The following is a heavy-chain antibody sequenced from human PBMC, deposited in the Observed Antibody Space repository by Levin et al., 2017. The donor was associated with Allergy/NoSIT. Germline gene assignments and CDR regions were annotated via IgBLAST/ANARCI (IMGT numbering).Heavy chain of an antibody. J-gene: IGHJ3*02. D-gene: IGHD3-22*01. CDR3: AKDLHYYDSSGYAFDI. CDR1: GFTFSSYG. Sequence: GESLKISCAASGFTFSSYGMHWVRQAPGKGLEWVAVISYDGSNKYYADSVKGRFTISRDNSKNTLYLQMNSLRAEDTAVYYCAKDLHYYDSSGYAFDIWGQGTMVTVSS. V-gene: IGHV3-30*18. CDR2: ISYDGSNK.